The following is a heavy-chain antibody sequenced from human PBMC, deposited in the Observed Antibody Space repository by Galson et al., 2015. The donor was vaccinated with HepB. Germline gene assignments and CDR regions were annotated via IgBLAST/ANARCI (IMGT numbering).Heavy chain of an antibody. J-gene: IGHJ4*02. D-gene: IGHD6-13*01. CDR3: ARDAYSSSWYATCFDY. CDR2: ISNSSSTI. Sequence: SLRLSCAASGFTFSSYSMNWVRQAPGKGLEWVSSISNSSSTIYYADSVKGRFTISRDNAKNSLYLQMNSLRAEDTAVYYCARDAYSSSWYATCFDYWGQGTLVTVSS. CDR1: GFTFSSYS. V-gene: IGHV3-48*04.